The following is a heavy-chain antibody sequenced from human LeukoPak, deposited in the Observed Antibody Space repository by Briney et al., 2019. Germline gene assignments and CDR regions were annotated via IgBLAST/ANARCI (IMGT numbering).Heavy chain of an antibody. CDR1: GFTFSSYA. CDR2: ISGSGVTT. Sequence: GGSLRLSCAASGFTFSSYAMSWVRQAPGKGLEWVSAISGSGVTTYYADSVKGRFTISRDNSKNTLYLQMNSLRAEDTAVYYCAKGGDDIVVVVATSFDYWGQGTLVTVSS. CDR3: AKGGDDIVVVVATSFDY. J-gene: IGHJ4*02. D-gene: IGHD2-15*01. V-gene: IGHV3-23*01.